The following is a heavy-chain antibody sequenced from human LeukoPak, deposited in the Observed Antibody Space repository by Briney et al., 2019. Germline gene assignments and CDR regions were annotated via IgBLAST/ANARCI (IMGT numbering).Heavy chain of an antibody. CDR1: GGSISSSNFY. V-gene: IGHV4-39*07. CDR2: IYYSGST. D-gene: IGHD1-26*01. J-gene: IGHJ4*02. CDR3: ASVRIVGATVQFDY. Sequence: PSETLSLTCTVSGGSISSSNFYWGRIRRPPGKGLEWIVSIYYSGSTYYNPSLKSRVTISVDTSKNQFSLKLSSVTAADTAVYYCASVRIVGATVQFDYWGQGTLVTVSS.